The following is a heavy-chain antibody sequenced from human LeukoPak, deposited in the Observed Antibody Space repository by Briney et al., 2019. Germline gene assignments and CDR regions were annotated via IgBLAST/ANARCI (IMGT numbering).Heavy chain of an antibody. CDR2: IRSKANSYAT. Sequence: GGSLRLSCAASGFTVSSNYMSWVRQASGKGLEWVGRIRSKANSYATAYAASVKGRFTISRDDSKNTAYLQMNSLKTEDTAVYYCTRRDVNSGRNYWGQGTLVTVSS. CDR1: GFTVSSNY. V-gene: IGHV3-73*01. D-gene: IGHD1-26*01. J-gene: IGHJ4*02. CDR3: TRRDVNSGRNY.